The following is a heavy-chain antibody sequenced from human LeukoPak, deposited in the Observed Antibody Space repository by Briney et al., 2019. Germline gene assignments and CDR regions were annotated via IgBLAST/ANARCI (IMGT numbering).Heavy chain of an antibody. Sequence: ASVKVSCKASGYTFSSYGISWVRQAPGQGLEWMGWISAYNGYTNYAQKFQGRVTMTTDTSTSTAYMELRSLRSDDTAVYYCARVMQLAHYYYYYMDIWGKGTTVTVSS. J-gene: IGHJ6*03. D-gene: IGHD6-13*01. CDR2: ISAYNGYT. CDR1: GYTFSSYG. CDR3: ARVMQLAHYYYYYMDI. V-gene: IGHV1-18*01.